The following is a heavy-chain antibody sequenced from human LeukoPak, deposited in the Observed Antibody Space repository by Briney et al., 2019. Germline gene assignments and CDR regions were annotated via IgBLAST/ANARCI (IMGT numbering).Heavy chain of an antibody. D-gene: IGHD5-24*01. CDR2: IIPIFGTA. CDR3: ARTPDGYKHFDY. Sequence: SVKVSCKASGGTFSSYAISWVRQAPGQGLEWVGGIIPIFGTANYAQKFQGRVTITTDESTSTAYMELSSLRSEDTAVYYCARTPDGYKHFDYWGQGTLVTVSS. J-gene: IGHJ4*02. V-gene: IGHV1-69*05. CDR1: GGTFSSYA.